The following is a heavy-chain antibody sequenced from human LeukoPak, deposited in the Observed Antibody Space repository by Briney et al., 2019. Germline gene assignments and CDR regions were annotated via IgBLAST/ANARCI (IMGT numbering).Heavy chain of an antibody. CDR2: ISGSGGST. V-gene: IGHV3-23*01. J-gene: IGHJ4*02. Sequence: GGSLTLSCAASGFTFSSYAMSWVRQAPGKGLEWVSAISGSGGSTYYADSVKGRFTISRDNSKNTLYLQMNSLRAEDTAVYYCAKGIRQWLAYFDYWGQGTLVTVSS. CDR1: GFTFSSYA. D-gene: IGHD6-19*01. CDR3: AKGIRQWLAYFDY.